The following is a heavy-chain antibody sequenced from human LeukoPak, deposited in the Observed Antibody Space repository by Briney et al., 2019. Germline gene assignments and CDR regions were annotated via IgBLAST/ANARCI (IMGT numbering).Heavy chain of an antibody. CDR1: GYTFTGYY. CDR3: ARDRARGYSGYQKYYGTDV. Sequence: ASVKVSCKASGYTFTGYYMHWVRQAPGQGLEWMGWINPNSGGTIYAQKFQGRVTMTRDTSISTAYMELSRLRSDDTAVYYCARDRARGYSGYQKYYGTDVWGQGTTVTVSS. CDR2: INPNSGGT. J-gene: IGHJ6*02. D-gene: IGHD5-12*01. V-gene: IGHV1-2*02.